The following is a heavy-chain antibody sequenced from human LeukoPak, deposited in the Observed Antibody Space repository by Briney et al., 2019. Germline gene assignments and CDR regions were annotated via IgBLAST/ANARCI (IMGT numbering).Heavy chain of an antibody. J-gene: IGHJ4*02. CDR1: GFTFTNYA. V-gene: IGHV3-9*01. CDR3: ARDSLPYDILTGYPGYYFDY. CDR2: IRWNSGGI. Sequence: GGSLRLSCAASGFTFTNYAMHWVRQVPGKGLEWVSGIRWNSGGIAYADSVKGRFTISRDNSKNTLYLQMNSLRAEDTAVYYCARDSLPYDILTGYPGYYFDYWGQGTLVTVSS. D-gene: IGHD3-9*01.